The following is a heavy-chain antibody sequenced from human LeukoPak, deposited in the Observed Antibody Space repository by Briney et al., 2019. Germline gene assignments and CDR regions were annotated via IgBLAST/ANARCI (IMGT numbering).Heavy chain of an antibody. Sequence: PSQTLSLTCTVSGGSISSGSYYWSWIRQPAGKGLEWIGRIYTSGSTNYNPSLKSRVTISVDTSKNQFSLKLSSVTAADTAVYYCARGGGDYGGNPAYAFDIWGQGTMVTVSS. V-gene: IGHV4-61*02. CDR1: GGSISSGSYY. CDR2: IYTSGST. CDR3: ARGGGDYGGNPAYAFDI. D-gene: IGHD4-23*01. J-gene: IGHJ3*02.